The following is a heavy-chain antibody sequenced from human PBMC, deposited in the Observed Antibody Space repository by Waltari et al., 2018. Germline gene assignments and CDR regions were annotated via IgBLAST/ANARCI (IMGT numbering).Heavy chain of an antibody. D-gene: IGHD1-26*01. J-gene: IGHJ2*01. Sequence: VQLQQWGAGLLKPSETLSLTCAVYGGSFSGYYWSWIRQPPGKGLEWIGEINHRGSTNYNPSLKSRVTISVDTSKNQFSLKLSSVTAADTAVYYCARGRGATNWYFDLWGRGTLVTVSS. CDR3: ARGRGATNWYFDL. V-gene: IGHV4-34*01. CDR2: INHRGST. CDR1: GGSFSGYY.